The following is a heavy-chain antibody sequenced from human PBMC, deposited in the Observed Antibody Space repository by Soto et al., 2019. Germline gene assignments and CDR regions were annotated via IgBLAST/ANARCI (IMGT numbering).Heavy chain of an antibody. Sequence: SQTLSLTCTVSGGSISSYYWSWIRQPPGKGLEWIGYIYYSGSTNYNPSLKSRVTISVDTSKNQFSLKLSSVTAADTAVYYCARALGYSYGNWFDPWGQGTLVTVSS. J-gene: IGHJ5*02. CDR3: ARALGYSYGNWFDP. CDR2: IYYSGST. V-gene: IGHV4-59*01. CDR1: GGSISSYY. D-gene: IGHD5-18*01.